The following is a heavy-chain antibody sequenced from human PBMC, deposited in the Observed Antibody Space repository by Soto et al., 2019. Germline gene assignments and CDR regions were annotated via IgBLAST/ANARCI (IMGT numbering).Heavy chain of an antibody. CDR2: VYPGDSDT. CDR3: AAMIAAADAYYYYYAMDV. D-gene: IGHD6-13*01. V-gene: IGHV5-51*01. CDR1: GYSFTSHW. J-gene: IGHJ6*02. Sequence: PGESLKISCKASGYSFTSHWIAWVRQMPGKGLEWMGIVYPGDSDTRYSPSFQGQVTISADKSITTAYLQWRSLKASDTAMYYCAAMIAAADAYYYYYAMDVWGQGTTVTVSS.